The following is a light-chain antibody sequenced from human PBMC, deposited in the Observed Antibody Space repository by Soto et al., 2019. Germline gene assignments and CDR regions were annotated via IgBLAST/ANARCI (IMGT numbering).Light chain of an antibody. Sequence: IVSTQSPCRLSLYPGERATLSCRASQSVSTSYVACYQQTFGQTPRLLIYDAFSRATGIPDRFSASGSGTDFTLPVSKLEPDDFAVYYCQQYRTFGQGTKVDI. CDR2: DAF. J-gene: IGKJ1*01. CDR3: QQYRT. V-gene: IGKV3-20*01. CDR1: QSVSTSY.